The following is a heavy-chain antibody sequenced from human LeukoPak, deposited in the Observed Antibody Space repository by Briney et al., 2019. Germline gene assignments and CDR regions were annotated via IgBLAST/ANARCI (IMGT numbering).Heavy chain of an antibody. CDR1: GFTFSSYA. V-gene: IGHV3-23*01. D-gene: IGHD3-10*01. CDR2: ISGSGDKT. J-gene: IGHJ4*02. Sequence: GGSLRLSCAASGFTFSSYAMSWVRQAPGKGLEGVSAISGSGDKTFYAESVRGRFTISRDNSRNTLYLQMNSLRAEDTAVYYCAKDLNYGFDSWGQGTLVTV. CDR3: AKDLNYGFDS.